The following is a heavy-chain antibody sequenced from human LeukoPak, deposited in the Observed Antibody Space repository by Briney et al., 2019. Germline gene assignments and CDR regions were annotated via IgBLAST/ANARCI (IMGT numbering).Heavy chain of an antibody. CDR3: ARHSLAPRLNYYYMDV. CDR1: GGSISSSSYY. V-gene: IGHV4-39*01. CDR2: IFYSGST. J-gene: IGHJ6*03. D-gene: IGHD6-6*01. Sequence: SETLSLTCTVSGGSISSSSYYWGWIRQPPGKGLEWIGSIFYSGSTYYNPSLKSRVTISVDTSKNQFSLKLSSVTAADTAVYYCARHSLAPRLNYYYMDVWGKGTTVTVSS.